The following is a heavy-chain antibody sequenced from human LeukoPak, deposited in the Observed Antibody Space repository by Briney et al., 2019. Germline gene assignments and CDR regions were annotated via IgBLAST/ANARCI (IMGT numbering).Heavy chain of an antibody. Sequence: SETLSLTCAVYGGSFSGYYWSWIRQPPGKGLEWIGEINHSGSTNYNPSLKSRVTISVDTSKNQFSLKLSSVTAADTAVYYCASYIAAAGTFYLDYWGQGTLVTVSS. CDR1: GGSFSGYY. J-gene: IGHJ4*02. V-gene: IGHV4-34*01. CDR3: ASYIAAAGTFYLDY. CDR2: INHSGST. D-gene: IGHD6-13*01.